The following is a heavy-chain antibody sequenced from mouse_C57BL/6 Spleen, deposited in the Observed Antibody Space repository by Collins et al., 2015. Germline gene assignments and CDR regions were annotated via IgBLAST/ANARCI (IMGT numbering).Heavy chain of an antibody. CDR3: ARGGDYYGSSYWYFDV. J-gene: IGHJ1*01. V-gene: IGHV5-17*02. Sequence: DVQLVESGGGLVQPGGSRKLSCAASGFTFSSFGMHWVRQAPEKGLEWVAYISSGSSTIYYADTVKGRFTISRDNPKNTLFLQMTSLRSEDTAMYYCARGGDYYGSSYWYFDVWGAGTTVTVSS. D-gene: IGHD1-1*01. CDR2: ISSGSSTI. CDR1: GFTFSSFG.